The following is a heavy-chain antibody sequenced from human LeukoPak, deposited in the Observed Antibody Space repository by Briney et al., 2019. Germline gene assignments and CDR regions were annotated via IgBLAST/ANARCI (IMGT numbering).Heavy chain of an antibody. CDR3: ARESYDWSGHFPRDFDY. CDR2: VSSRSTYT. Sequence: GGSLRLSCAASGSTFSIHGMNWVRQAPGKGLEWVASVSSRSTYTHFADSVKGRFTIYRDDADESLFLHMNGLRVEDTAVYYCARESYDWSGHFPRDFDYWGQGTLVTASS. J-gene: IGHJ4*02. CDR1: GSTFSIHG. D-gene: IGHD3-3*01. V-gene: IGHV3-21*01.